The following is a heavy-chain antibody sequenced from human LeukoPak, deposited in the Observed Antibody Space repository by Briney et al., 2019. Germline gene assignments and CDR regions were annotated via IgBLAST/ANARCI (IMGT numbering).Heavy chain of an antibody. CDR3: ARDPYYYDSSGLAFDI. Sequence: AGGSLRLSCAASGFTFSSYAMHWVRQAPGKGLEWVAVISYDGSNKYYADSVKGRFTISRDNSKNTLYLQMNSLRAEDTAEYYCARDPYYYDSSGLAFDIWGQGTMVTVSS. J-gene: IGHJ3*02. CDR2: ISYDGSNK. D-gene: IGHD3-22*01. V-gene: IGHV3-30-3*01. CDR1: GFTFSSYA.